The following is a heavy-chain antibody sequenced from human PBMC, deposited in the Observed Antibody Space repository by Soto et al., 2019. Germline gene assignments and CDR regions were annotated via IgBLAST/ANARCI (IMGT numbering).Heavy chain of an antibody. D-gene: IGHD3-22*01. Sequence: QVQLQESGPGLVKPSQTLSLTCTVSGGSISSGGYYWSWIRQHPGKGLEWIGYIYYSGSTYYNPSLQSRVTISAHTSKNQFSLNLSSVTAADTAVYYCATSGYYYDFDYWGQGTLVTVSS. CDR2: IYYSGST. V-gene: IGHV4-31*03. CDR1: GGSISSGGYY. J-gene: IGHJ4*02. CDR3: ATSGYYYDFDY.